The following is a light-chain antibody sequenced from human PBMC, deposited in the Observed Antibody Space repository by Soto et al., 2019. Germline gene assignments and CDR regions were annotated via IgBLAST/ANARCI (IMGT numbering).Light chain of an antibody. V-gene: IGLV2-14*01. CDR3: CSYTRSGTLI. Sequence: HSVLTQPASVSGFPGQSITISCVGTSGDIGDYNYVSWYQQHPGKVPKVIIYDVSNRPSGVSYRFSGTKSGNTASLTVSGLQAEDEADYYCCSYTRSGTLIFGTGTKVTVL. J-gene: IGLJ1*01. CDR2: DVS. CDR1: SGDIGDYNY.